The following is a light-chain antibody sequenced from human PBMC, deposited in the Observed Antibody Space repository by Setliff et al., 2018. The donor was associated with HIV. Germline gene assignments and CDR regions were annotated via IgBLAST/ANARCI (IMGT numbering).Light chain of an antibody. J-gene: IGLJ1*01. V-gene: IGLV2-11*01. CDR2: DVN. CDR1: SSDVGGYKY. CDR3: SSYTSSKIRL. Sequence: QSALTQPRSVSGSPGQSITISCTGTSSDVGGYKYVSWYQQYPGKAPKLMIYDVNKRPSGVPDRFSGSKSGNSASLTISGSQAEDEAYYYCSSYTSSKIRLFGSGTRSPS.